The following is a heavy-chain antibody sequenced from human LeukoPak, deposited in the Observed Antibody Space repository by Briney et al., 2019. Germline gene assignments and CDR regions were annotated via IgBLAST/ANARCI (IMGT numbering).Heavy chain of an antibody. CDR2: IIPILGIA. D-gene: IGHD6-19*01. CDR1: GGTFSSYA. J-gene: IGHJ4*02. V-gene: IGHV1-69*04. CDR3: ARGPIAVAGTFDY. Sequence: SVTVSCKASGGTFSSYAISWVRQAPGQGLEWMGRIIPILGIANYAQKFQGRVTITADKSTSTAYMELSSLRSEDTAVYYRARGPIAVAGTFDYWGQGTLVTVSS.